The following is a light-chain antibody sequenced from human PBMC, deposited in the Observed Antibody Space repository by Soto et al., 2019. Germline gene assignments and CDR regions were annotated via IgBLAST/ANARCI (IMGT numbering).Light chain of an antibody. CDR3: QQFNSYPLT. CDR1: QAISSA. V-gene: IGKV1-13*02. Sequence: AIPLTQSPSSLSASVGDRVTISCRASQAISSALAWYQQKPGKAPELLIYDASSLESGVPSRFSGSGSGTDFTLTISSLQPEDFATYYCQQFNSYPLTFGGGTKVEIK. CDR2: DAS. J-gene: IGKJ4*01.